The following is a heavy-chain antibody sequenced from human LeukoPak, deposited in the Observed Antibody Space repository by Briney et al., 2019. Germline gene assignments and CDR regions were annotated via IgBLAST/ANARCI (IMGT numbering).Heavy chain of an antibody. J-gene: IGHJ4*02. V-gene: IGHV3-23*01. D-gene: IGHD3-10*01. Sequence: GGSLRLSCAASGFTFSSYDMSWVRQAPGKGLEWVSAVSGSGSNTYYADSLKGRFTISRDNSKNTLYLQMNSLRAEDTAIYYCAKRIRGGSTDTHWGQGTLVTVSS. CDR2: VSGSGSNT. CDR3: AKRIRGGSTDTH. CDR1: GFTFSSYD.